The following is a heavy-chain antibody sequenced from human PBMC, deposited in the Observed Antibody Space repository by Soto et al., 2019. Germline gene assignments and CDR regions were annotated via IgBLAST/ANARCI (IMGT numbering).Heavy chain of an antibody. CDR1: GFTFSDHY. J-gene: IGHJ6*02. Sequence: GGSLRLSCAASGFTFSDHYMDWVRQAPGKGLEWVGRTRNKANSYTTEYAASVKGRFTISRDDSKNSLYLQMNSLKTEDTAVYYCARGATARTNYYYGLDAWGQGTTVTVSS. D-gene: IGHD1-1*01. CDR3: ARGATARTNYYYGLDA. CDR2: TRNKANSYTT. V-gene: IGHV3-72*01.